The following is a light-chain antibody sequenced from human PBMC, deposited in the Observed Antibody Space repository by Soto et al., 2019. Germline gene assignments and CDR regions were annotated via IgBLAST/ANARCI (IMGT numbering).Light chain of an antibody. CDR1: QSISSY. Sequence: DIQMTQSPSSLSASVGDRVTITCRASQSISSYLNWYQQKPGKAPKLLIYAASSLQRGFPSRFSGSGSGTDFTLTIRSLQPADFATYYCPQSYSTPWTFGQGTQVEIK. J-gene: IGKJ1*01. CDR2: AAS. CDR3: PQSYSTPWT. V-gene: IGKV1-39*01.